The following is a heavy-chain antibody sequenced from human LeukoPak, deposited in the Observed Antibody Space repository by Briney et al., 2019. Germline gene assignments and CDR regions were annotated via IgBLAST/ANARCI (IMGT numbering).Heavy chain of an antibody. D-gene: IGHD2-15*01. J-gene: IGHJ4*02. V-gene: IGHV1-8*01. CDR1: GDTFTSYN. CDR3: VREERGYCSGGSCTGPFDS. CDR2: MNPNSGNT. Sequence: ASVRVSCKASGDTFTSYNMNWVRQATGQGLEWTGWMNPNSGNTGYAQKFQGRVTMSTNSSISTAYMELSSLGSEDTAVYYCVREERGYCSGGSCTGPFDSWGQGTLVIVSS.